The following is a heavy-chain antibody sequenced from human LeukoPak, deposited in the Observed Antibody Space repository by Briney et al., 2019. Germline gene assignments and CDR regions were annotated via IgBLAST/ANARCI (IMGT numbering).Heavy chain of an antibody. CDR1: GGSISGSSYY. D-gene: IGHD3-22*01. CDR2: IYYSGST. V-gene: IGHV4-39*01. Sequence: SETLSLTCTVSGGSISGSSYYWGWIRQPPGKGLEWFGSIYYSGSTYYNPSLKSRTTISVDTSKTQFSLNLSSVTAADTAVYYCARLYYDSSGYYQICYFDYWGQGTLVTVSS. J-gene: IGHJ4*02. CDR3: ARLYYDSSGYYQICYFDY.